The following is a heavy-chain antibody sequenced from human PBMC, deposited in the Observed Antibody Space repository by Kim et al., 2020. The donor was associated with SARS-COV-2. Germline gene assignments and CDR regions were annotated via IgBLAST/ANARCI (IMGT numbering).Heavy chain of an antibody. J-gene: IGHJ4*02. D-gene: IGHD3-22*01. V-gene: IGHV3-23*01. CDR2: ISGSGGST. Sequence: GGSLRLSCAASGFTFSSYAMSWVRQAPGKGLEWVSAISGSGGSTYYADSVKGRFTISRDNSKNTLYLQMNSLRAEDTAVYYCATAMRITMIVVVITPPDYWGQGTLVTVSS. CDR1: GFTFSSYA. CDR3: ATAMRITMIVVVITPPDY.